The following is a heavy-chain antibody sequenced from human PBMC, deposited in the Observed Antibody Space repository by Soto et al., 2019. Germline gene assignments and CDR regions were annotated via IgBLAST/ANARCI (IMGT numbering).Heavy chain of an antibody. CDR1: GFIFSGTT. D-gene: IGHD6-13*01. CDR2: IRGRPNNYAT. J-gene: IGHJ4*02. V-gene: IGHV3-73*02. Sequence: EVRLVESGGDLVHPGGSLKLSCIASGFIFSGTTIHWVRQASGEGLEWVGRIRGRPNNYATEYGASVKGRFTISRDDSKNTAYLQMNSLRTEDTAVYFCTGAPDGNNVDYWGQGTLVTVSS. CDR3: TGAPDGNNVDY.